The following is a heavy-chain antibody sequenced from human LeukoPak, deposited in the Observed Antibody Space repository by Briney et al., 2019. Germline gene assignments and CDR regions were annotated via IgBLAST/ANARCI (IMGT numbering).Heavy chain of an antibody. CDR3: ARTPRGGVTAIY. CDR2: ISSSGSTI. CDR1: GFTFSSYE. Sequence: GGSRRLSCAASGFTFSSYEMNWVRQAPGKGLEWVSYISSSGSTIYYADSVKGRFTISRDNAKNSVYLQMNSLRVEDTAVYYCARTPRGGVTAIYWGQGTLVTVSS. J-gene: IGHJ4*02. D-gene: IGHD2-21*02. V-gene: IGHV3-48*03.